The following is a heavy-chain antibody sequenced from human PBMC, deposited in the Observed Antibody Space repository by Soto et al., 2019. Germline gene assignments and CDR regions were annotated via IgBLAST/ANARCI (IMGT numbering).Heavy chain of an antibody. V-gene: IGHV4-30-2*01. Sequence: PSETLSLTCAVSGGSISSGGYSWSWIRQPPGKGLEWIGYIYHSGSTYYKPSLKSRVTISVDRSKNQFSLKLSSVTAADTAVYYCARAGYCSGGSCPLGMDVWGQGNTVTVSS. J-gene: IGHJ6*02. D-gene: IGHD2-15*01. CDR2: IYHSGST. CDR3: ARAGYCSGGSCPLGMDV. CDR1: GGSISSGGYS.